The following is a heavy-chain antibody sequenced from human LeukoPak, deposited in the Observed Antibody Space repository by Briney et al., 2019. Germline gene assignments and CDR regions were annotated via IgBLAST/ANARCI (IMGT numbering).Heavy chain of an antibody. J-gene: IGHJ4*02. CDR3: ARGRVKQQLVLGY. D-gene: IGHD6-13*01. CDR2: MNPNSGNT. CDR1: GYTFTSYD. V-gene: IGHV1-8*01. Sequence: ASVTVSCKASGYTFTSYDINWVRQATGQGREWMGWMNPNSGNTGYAQKFQGRVTMTRNTSISTAYMELSSLRSEDTAVYYCARGRVKQQLVLGYWGQGTLVTVSS.